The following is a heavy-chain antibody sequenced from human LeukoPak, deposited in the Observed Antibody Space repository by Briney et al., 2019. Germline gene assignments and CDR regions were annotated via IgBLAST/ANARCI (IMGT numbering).Heavy chain of an antibody. V-gene: IGHV1-69*05. CDR3: ARGPGQWELLYYFDY. J-gene: IGHJ4*02. D-gene: IGHD1-26*01. Sequence: ASVKVSCKASGGTFSSYAISWVRQAPGQGLEWMRGIIPIFGTANYAQKFQGRVTITTDESTSTAYMELSSLRSEDTAVYYCARGPGQWELLYYFDYWGQGTLVTVSS. CDR1: GGTFSSYA. CDR2: IIPIFGTA.